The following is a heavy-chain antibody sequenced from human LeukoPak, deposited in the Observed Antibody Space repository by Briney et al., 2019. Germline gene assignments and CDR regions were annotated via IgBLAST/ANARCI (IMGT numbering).Heavy chain of an antibody. J-gene: IGHJ4*02. Sequence: ASVKVSCKVSGYTLTELSIHWVRQSPGKGLEWMGGFEPEDAKTFYAQRFQGRITMTEDTSTNTGYMNLSSLRSEDTAIYYCATSRVGDTVSLDYWGQGRLVTVSS. CDR2: FEPEDAKT. CDR3: ATSRVGDTVSLDY. V-gene: IGHV1-24*01. CDR1: GYTLTELS. D-gene: IGHD1-26*01.